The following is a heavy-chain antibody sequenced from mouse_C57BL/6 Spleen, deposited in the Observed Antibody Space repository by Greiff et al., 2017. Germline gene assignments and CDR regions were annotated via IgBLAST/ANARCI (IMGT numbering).Heavy chain of an antibody. CDR2: ISSGGSYT. CDR3: ARHFSSYFDY. CDR1: GFTFSSYG. V-gene: IGHV5-6*01. D-gene: IGHD1-1*01. Sequence: EVKLVESGGDLVKPGGSLKLSCAASGFTFSSYGMSWVRQTPDKRLEWVATISSGGSYTYYPDSVKGRFTISRDNAKNTLYLQMSSLKSEDTAMYYCARHFSSYFDYWGQGTTLTVSS. J-gene: IGHJ2*01.